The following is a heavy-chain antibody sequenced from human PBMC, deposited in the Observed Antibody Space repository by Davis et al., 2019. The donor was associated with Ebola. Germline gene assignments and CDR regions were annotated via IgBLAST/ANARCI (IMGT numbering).Heavy chain of an antibody. V-gene: IGHV5-51*01. CDR1: GSNFTTYW. CDR2: IYPGDSDT. J-gene: IGHJ4*02. Sequence: GESLKISCKGSGSNFTTYWIGWVRQMPGKGLEWMGIIYPGDSDTRYSPSFQGQVIISVDKSITTAYLQWSSLKASDTAIYYCARLTGRCDHTNCYTYHLDQWGQGTLVTVSS. D-gene: IGHD2-2*02. CDR3: ARLTGRCDHTNCYTYHLDQ.